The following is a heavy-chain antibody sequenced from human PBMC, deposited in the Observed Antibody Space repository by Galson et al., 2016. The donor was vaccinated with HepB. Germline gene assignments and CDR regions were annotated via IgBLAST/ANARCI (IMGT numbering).Heavy chain of an antibody. CDR2: VSSDETNK. V-gene: IGHV3-30*03. J-gene: IGHJ4*02. Sequence: SLRLSCAASGFSFSSYGMHWVRQPPGKGLEWVALVSSDETNKFYADSVKGRFTISRDNSKNMLYLEMNSLRAEDTAVYYCARDVTVTMGRGVLDYWGQGTLVTVSS. D-gene: IGHD3-10*01. CDR3: ARDVTVTMGRGVLDY. CDR1: GFSFSSYG.